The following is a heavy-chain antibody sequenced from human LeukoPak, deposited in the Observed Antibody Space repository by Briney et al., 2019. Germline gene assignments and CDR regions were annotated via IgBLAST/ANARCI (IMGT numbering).Heavy chain of an antibody. CDR2: ISAYNGNT. CDR1: GYTFTSYG. J-gene: IGHJ6*02. V-gene: IGHV1-18*01. CDR3: AREGSEFTIFGVVISPNYYYYYYGMDV. D-gene: IGHD3-3*01. Sequence: GASVKVSCKASGYTFTSYGISWVRQAPGQGLEWMGWISAYNGNTNYAQKLQGRVTMTTDTSTSTAYMELRSLRSDDTAVYYCAREGSEFTIFGVVISPNYYYYYYGMDVWGQGTTVTVSS.